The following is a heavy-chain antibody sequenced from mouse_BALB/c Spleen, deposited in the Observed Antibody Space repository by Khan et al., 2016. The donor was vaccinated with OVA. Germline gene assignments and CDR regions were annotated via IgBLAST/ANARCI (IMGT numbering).Heavy chain of an antibody. Sequence: VQLQQSGAEFVRSGASVKLSCTTSGFNFKDYYIHWVKQRPQRGLEWIGWIDPENGDTEYAPKFQGKATMTADTSSNTAYLQLSSLTSEDTAVYYCTGAKLSLWFAAWGQGNLVTVSA. CDR1: GFNFKDYY. J-gene: IGHJ3*01. CDR3: TGAKLSLWFAA. V-gene: IGHV14-4*02. D-gene: IGHD1-3*01. CDR2: IDPENGDT.